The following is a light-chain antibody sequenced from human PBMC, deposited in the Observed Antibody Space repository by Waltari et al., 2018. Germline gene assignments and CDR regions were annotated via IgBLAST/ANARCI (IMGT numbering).Light chain of an antibody. CDR2: KDT. Sequence: SSELTQPPSVSVSPGQKARITCSGDALPRQIASWYQQKPGHAPVIVIYKDTGRPSEIPERFSGSSSGTTFTLTISGVQAEDEADYYCQSADASGTYKLFGGGTKLTVL. CDR1: ALPRQI. J-gene: IGLJ2*01. CDR3: QSADASGTYKL. V-gene: IGLV3-25*03.